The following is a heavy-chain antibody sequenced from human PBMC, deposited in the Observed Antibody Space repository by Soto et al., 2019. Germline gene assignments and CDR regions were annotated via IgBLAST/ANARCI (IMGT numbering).Heavy chain of an antibody. J-gene: IGHJ4*02. CDR3: TRGMGDYWSGYYPSYFES. Sequence: GGSLRLSCTASGTTFGDDTVNRVRQGPGKGLEWVGYIRSKTYVGTTECAASVKDRFTISRDDSKSADYLEMSSLKSEDTAVYYCTRGMGDYWSGYYPSYFESWGQGT. V-gene: IGHV3-49*04. D-gene: IGHD3-3*01. CDR1: GTTFGDDT. CDR2: IRSKTYVGTT.